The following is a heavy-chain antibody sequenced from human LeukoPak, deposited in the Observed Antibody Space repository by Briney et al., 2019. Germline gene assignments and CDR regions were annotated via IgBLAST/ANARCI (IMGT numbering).Heavy chain of an antibody. D-gene: IGHD3-10*01. CDR2: ISGSGSNT. J-gene: IGHJ4*02. V-gene: IGHV3-23*01. Sequence: PGGSLRLSCAASGFTFSSYAMSWVRQAPGKGLEWVSSISGSGSNTYYADSVKGRFTISRDNSKNILYLQMNSLRAEDTAIYYCAKDQRGYGRIVDYWGQGTLVTTSS. CDR1: GFTFSSYA. CDR3: AKDQRGYGRIVDY.